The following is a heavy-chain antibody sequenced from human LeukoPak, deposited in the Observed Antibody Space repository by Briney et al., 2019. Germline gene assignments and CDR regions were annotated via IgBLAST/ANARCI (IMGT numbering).Heavy chain of an antibody. CDR2: ISGSGGNT. D-gene: IGHD3-10*01. CDR1: GFTFSSYA. Sequence: GGSLRLSCAASGFTFSSYAMSWVRQAPGKGLEWVSAISGSGGNTYYADSVKGRFTISRDNSKNTLYLQMNSLRAEDTAIYYCAKSGGLYYYYYMDVWGKGTTVTISS. CDR3: AKSGGLYYYYYMDV. J-gene: IGHJ6*03. V-gene: IGHV3-23*01.